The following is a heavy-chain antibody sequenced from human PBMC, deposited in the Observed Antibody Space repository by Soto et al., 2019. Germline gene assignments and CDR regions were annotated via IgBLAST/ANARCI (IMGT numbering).Heavy chain of an antibody. CDR3: GATSVCVEKL. Sequence: ASVKVSCKTSGYTFTGYYIHWVRQAPGQGLEWLGWINPDSGATKYAQKFQGRATMTRDKSISTAYMEMSRLRSDDTAIYYCGATSVCVEKLWGQRTTVTVCS. CDR1: GYTFTGYY. V-gene: IGHV1-2*02. D-gene: IGHD2-8*01. J-gene: IGHJ6*02. CDR2: INPDSGAT.